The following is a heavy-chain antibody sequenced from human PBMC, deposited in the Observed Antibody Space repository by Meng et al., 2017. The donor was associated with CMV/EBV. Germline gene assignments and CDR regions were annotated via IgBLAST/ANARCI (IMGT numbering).Heavy chain of an antibody. Sequence: GGSLRLSCVASGFSLTGYWMHWVRQTPGTGLVWLSSISSDGSATRFADSVKGRFIISRDNAKNTLYLQMDSLRADDSAVYYCAMLYSSSWYYFDYWGQGTLVTVSS. D-gene: IGHD6-13*01. CDR2: ISSDGSAT. CDR1: GFSLTGYW. J-gene: IGHJ4*02. CDR3: AMLYSSSWYYFDY. V-gene: IGHV3-74*01.